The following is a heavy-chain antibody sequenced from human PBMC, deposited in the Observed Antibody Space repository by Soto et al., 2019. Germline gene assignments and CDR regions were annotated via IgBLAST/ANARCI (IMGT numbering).Heavy chain of an antibody. D-gene: IGHD3-22*01. V-gene: IGHV4-4*07. Sequence: SETLSLTCTVSGGSISSYYWSWIRQPAGKGLEWIGRIYTSGSTNYNPSLKSRVTMSVDTSKNQSSLKLSSVTAADTAVYYCAREGDYYDSSGCSSRPWGQGTLVTVSS. CDR1: GGSISSYY. CDR2: IYTSGST. J-gene: IGHJ4*02. CDR3: AREGDYYDSSGCSSRP.